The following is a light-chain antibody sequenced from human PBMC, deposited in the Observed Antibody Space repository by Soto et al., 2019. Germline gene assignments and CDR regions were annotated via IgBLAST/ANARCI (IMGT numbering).Light chain of an antibody. CDR2: GAS. CDR3: QQYNNWPPRGT. Sequence: EIVMTQSPATLSVSPGERATLSCRASQSVSSNLAWYQQKPGQAPRLLTYGASTRATGTPARFSGSGSGTEFTLTISSLPSEDFALYYWQQYNNWPPRGTFGQGTKVEIK. J-gene: IGKJ1*01. CDR1: QSVSSN. V-gene: IGKV3-15*01.